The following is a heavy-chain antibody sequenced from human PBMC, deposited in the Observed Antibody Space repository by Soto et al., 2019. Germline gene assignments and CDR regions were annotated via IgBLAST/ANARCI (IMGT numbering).Heavy chain of an antibody. J-gene: IGHJ4*02. CDR1: GLTFSGDG. D-gene: IGHD4-17*01. CDR2: FTDNGRST. Sequence: GGSLRLPFGDSGLTFSGDGMSWVRQSPGKGLEWVSLFTDNGRSTYYADSVKGRFTISIENTKNTLFLQMNSLRAEDTDVYYCAKERATTNAFDYWGQGALVTVSS. CDR3: AKERATTNAFDY. V-gene: IGHV3-23*01.